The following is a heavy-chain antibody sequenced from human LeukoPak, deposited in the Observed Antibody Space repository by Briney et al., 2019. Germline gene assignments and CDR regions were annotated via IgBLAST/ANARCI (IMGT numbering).Heavy chain of an antibody. CDR3: ARSRTTVTKDALDY. V-gene: IGHV3-7*02. D-gene: IGHD4-17*01. CDR2: IKQGGSET. Sequence: GGSLRLSCAASGFIFSNYWMSWVRQAPGKGLEWVANIKQGGSETYYADSVKGRFTISRDNAKNALYVQMNSLRAEDTAVYYCARSRTTVTKDALDYWGQGTLVTVSS. CDR1: GFIFSNYW. J-gene: IGHJ4*02.